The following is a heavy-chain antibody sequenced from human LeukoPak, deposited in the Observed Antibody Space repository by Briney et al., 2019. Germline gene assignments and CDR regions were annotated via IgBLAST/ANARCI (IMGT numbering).Heavy chain of an antibody. Sequence: TLSLTCTVSGGSISSYYWSWIRQPPGKALEWLARIDWDDDKYYSTSLKTRLTISKDTSKNQVVLTMTNMDPVDTATYYCARMARGYSYSVDSWGQGTLVTVSS. CDR1: GGSISSYYW. CDR2: IDWDDDK. D-gene: IGHD5-18*01. CDR3: ARMARGYSYSVDS. J-gene: IGHJ4*02. V-gene: IGHV2-70*11.